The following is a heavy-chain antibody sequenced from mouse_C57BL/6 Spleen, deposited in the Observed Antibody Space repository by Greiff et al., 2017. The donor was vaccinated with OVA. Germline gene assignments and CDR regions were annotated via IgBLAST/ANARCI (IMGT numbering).Heavy chain of an antibody. CDR2: IRSKSSNYAT. V-gene: IGHV10-3*01. CDR1: GFTFNTYA. CDR3: VRDKVGSSYRTDWYFDV. Sequence: EVKRVESGGGLVQPKGSLKLSCAASGFTFNTYAMHWVRQAPGKGLEWVARIRSKSSNYATYYADSVKDRFTISRDDSQSMLYLQMNNLKTEDTAMYYCVRDKVGSSYRTDWYFDVWGTGTTVTVSS. D-gene: IGHD1-1*01. J-gene: IGHJ1*03.